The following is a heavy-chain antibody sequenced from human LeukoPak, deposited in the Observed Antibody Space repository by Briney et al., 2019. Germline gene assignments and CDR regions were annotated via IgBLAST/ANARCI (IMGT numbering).Heavy chain of an antibody. CDR3: ARVGYSSSWYDY. Sequence: ASVKGSCKASGYTFTGYYIHWVRQAPGQGLEWMGWINPNSGGTNYAQKFQGWVTMTRDTSISTAYMELSRLRSDDTAVYYCARVGYSSSWYDYWGQGTLVTVSS. CDR1: GYTFTGYY. J-gene: IGHJ4*02. D-gene: IGHD6-13*01. CDR2: INPNSGGT. V-gene: IGHV1-2*04.